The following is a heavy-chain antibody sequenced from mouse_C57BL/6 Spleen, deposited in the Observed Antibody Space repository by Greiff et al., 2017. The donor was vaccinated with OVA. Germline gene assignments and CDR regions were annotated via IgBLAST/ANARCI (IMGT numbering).Heavy chain of an antibody. Sequence: VQLQQPGAELVKPGASVKLSCKASGYTFTSYWMQWVNQRPGQGLEWIGEIDPSDSYTNYNQKFTGKATLTVDTSSSTAYMQLSSLTSEDSAVYYCARCYYGSSGFAYWGQGTLVTVSA. CDR3: ARCYYGSSGFAY. CDR1: GYTFTSYW. D-gene: IGHD1-1*01. CDR2: IDPSDSYT. J-gene: IGHJ3*01. V-gene: IGHV1-50*01.